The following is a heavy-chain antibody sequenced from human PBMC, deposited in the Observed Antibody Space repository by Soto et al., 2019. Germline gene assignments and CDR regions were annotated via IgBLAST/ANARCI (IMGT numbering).Heavy chain of an antibody. V-gene: IGHV4-59*01. J-gene: IGHJ6*02. D-gene: IGHD3-3*01. Sequence: SETLSLTCSVSGGSISSYYWSWIRQPPGKGLEWIGYIYYSGSTNYNPSVKSRVTXSVDTSKNQFALKLSSVTAADTAVYYCARESYDFWSGYNYYYYGMDVWGQGTTVTVSS. CDR3: ARESYDFWSGYNYYYYGMDV. CDR1: GGSISSYY. CDR2: IYYSGST.